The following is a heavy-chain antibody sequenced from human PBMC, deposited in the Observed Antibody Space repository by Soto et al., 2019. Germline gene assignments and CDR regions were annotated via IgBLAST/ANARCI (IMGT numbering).Heavy chain of an antibody. J-gene: IGHJ6*02. D-gene: IGHD3-10*01. CDR2: INAGNGNT. V-gene: IGHV1-3*01. CDR1: GYTFTSYA. Sequence: GASVKVSCRASGYTFTSYAMHWLRQAPGQRLEWMGWINAGNGNTKYSQKFQGRVTITRDTSASTAYMELSSLRSEDTAVYYCARAVARGVKTIYYYYGMDVWGQGTTVTVSS. CDR3: ARAVARGVKTIYYYYGMDV.